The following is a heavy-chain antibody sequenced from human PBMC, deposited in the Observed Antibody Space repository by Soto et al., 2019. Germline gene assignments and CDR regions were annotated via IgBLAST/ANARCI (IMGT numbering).Heavy chain of an antibody. J-gene: IGHJ4*02. D-gene: IGHD2-2*01. CDR3: ARRYCSSTSCVFDY. CDR2: ISSSGSTI. Sequence: GGSLSLSCAASGFTFSSYEMNWVRQAPGKGLEWVSCISSSGSTIFYADSVKGRFTISRDNARNSLYLQMNSLRAEDTAVYYCARRYCSSTSCVFDYWGQGALVTGSS. V-gene: IGHV3-48*03. CDR1: GFTFSSYE.